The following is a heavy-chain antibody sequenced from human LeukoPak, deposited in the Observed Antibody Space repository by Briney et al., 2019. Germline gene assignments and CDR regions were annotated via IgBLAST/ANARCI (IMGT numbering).Heavy chain of an antibody. V-gene: IGHV3-21*01. Sequence: GGSLRLSCAASGFTFSSYSMNWVRQAPGKGLEWVSSISSSSSYIYYADSVKGRFTISRDNAKNSLYLQMNSLRAEDTAVYYCARGYYDSSGPSGSAFDIWGQGTMVTVSS. CDR2: ISSSSSYI. CDR1: GFTFSSYS. D-gene: IGHD3-22*01. J-gene: IGHJ3*02. CDR3: ARGYYDSSGPSGSAFDI.